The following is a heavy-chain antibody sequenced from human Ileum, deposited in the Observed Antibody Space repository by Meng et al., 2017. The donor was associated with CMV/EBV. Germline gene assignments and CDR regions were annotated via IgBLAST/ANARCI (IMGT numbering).Heavy chain of an antibody. CDR1: FY. D-gene: IGHD3-9*01. V-gene: IGHV4-31*02. CDR2: IYYSGCT. CDR3: AGMSLNYDILTGYSPGEYYFDY. J-gene: IGHJ4*02. Sequence: FYWSWFPQHPGQRLEWIAFIYYSGCTYYTPSLKSRLTTSVDTSQNQFSLKLSSVTAADTAVYFCAGMSLNYDILTGYSPGEYYFDYWGQGTLVTVSS.